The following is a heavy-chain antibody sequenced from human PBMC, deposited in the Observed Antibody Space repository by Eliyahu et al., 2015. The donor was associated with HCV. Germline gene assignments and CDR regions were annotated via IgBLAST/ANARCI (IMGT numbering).Heavy chain of an antibody. CDR1: GYTFTNFA. CDR2: INTNTGTP. V-gene: IGHV7-4-1*02. CDR3: ARAREPELGFNFDN. Sequence: QVQLVQSESQLRQTGASVKISCKTSGYTFTNFAMHWVRQAPGQGLEWIGWINTNTGTPSYAQGLTGRLLLSLDASVATAYLQISNLQSDDTAVYYCARAREPELGFNFDNWGQGTRVTVSS. J-gene: IGHJ4*02. D-gene: IGHD1-14*01.